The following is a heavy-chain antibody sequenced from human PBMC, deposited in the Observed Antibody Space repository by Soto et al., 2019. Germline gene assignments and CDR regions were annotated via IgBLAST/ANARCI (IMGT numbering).Heavy chain of an antibody. V-gene: IGHV4-34*01. Sequence: SETLSLTCAFYGGSFSGYYWSWIRQPPGKGLEWIGEINHSGSTNYNPSLKSRVTISVDTSKNQFSLKLSSVTAADTAVYYCARGLGGSGSPRWFDPWGQGTLVT. CDR1: GGSFSGYY. D-gene: IGHD3-10*01. CDR3: ARGLGGSGSPRWFDP. CDR2: INHSGST. J-gene: IGHJ5*02.